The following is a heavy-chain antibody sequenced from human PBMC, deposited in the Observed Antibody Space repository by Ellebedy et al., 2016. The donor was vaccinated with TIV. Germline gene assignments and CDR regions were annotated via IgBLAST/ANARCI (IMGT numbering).Heavy chain of an antibody. J-gene: IGHJ4*02. CDR3: ARVEGWVTDY. D-gene: IGHD2-21*02. V-gene: IGHV4-31*03. CDR1: GGSISSGGYY. Sequence: SETLSLTXTVSGGSISSGGYYWSWIRQHPGKGLEWIGYIYYSGSTYYNPSLKSRVTISVDTSKNQFSLKLSSVTAADTAVYYCARVEGWVTDYWGQGTLVTVSS. CDR2: IYYSGST.